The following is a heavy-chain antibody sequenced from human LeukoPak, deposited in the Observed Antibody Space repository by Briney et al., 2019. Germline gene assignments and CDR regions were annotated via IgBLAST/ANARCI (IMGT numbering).Heavy chain of an antibody. CDR2: IYCSGST. V-gene: IGHV4-31*03. Sequence: SETLSLTCTVSGGSISSGGYYWSWIRQHPGKGLEWIGYIYCSGSTYYNPSLKSRVTISVDTSKNQFSLKLSSVTAADTAVYYCARVNVGVVVTDYWGQGTLVTVSS. J-gene: IGHJ4*02. CDR1: GGSISSGGYY. CDR3: ARVNVGVVVTDY. D-gene: IGHD3-22*01.